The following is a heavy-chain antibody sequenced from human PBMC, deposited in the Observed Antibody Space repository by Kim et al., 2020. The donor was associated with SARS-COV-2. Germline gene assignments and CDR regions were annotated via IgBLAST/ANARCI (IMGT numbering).Heavy chain of an antibody. Sequence: GGSLRLSCAASGFNFDDYAMHWVRQIAGKGLEFVSLINAYSRTTFYADSVKGRFTISRDNSKNYLFLQMNTLTTDDTAWYYCTKDYWGSYTDWGRGTLVTVSS. CDR2: INAYSRTT. D-gene: IGHD1-26*01. CDR1: GFNFDDYA. J-gene: IGHJ4*02. V-gene: IGHV3-43*02. CDR3: TKDYWGSYTD.